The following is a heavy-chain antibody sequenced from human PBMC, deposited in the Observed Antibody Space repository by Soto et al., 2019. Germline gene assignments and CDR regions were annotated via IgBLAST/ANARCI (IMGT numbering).Heavy chain of an antibody. J-gene: IGHJ6*02. CDR2: IYHSGST. D-gene: IGHD1-26*01. V-gene: IGHV4-30-2*01. Sequence: QLQLQESGSGLVKPSQTLSLTCAVSGGSISSGGYSWSWIRQPPGKGLEWIGYIYHSGSTYYNPSLKSTVTTSVDRSKNQFSLKLSSVTAADTAVYYSHARGPLPTARNGEYYYFGMDVWGQGTTVTVSS. CDR1: GGSISSGGYS. CDR3: HARGPLPTARNGEYYYFGMDV.